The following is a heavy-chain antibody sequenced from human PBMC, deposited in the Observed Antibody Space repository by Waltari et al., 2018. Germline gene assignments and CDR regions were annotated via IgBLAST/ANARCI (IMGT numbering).Heavy chain of an antibody. CDR1: GFTFSNYW. Sequence: EVQLVESGGGLVQPGGSLRLSCAASGFTFSNYWMHWVRQVPGKGLVGVSRISSDWGITHYVDSVKGRFTISRDNAENTLYFQMNSLTVEDTAVYYCARNYRDYWVQGTLVTVSS. CDR3: ARNYRDY. V-gene: IGHV3-74*01. D-gene: IGHD3-16*02. CDR2: ISSDWGIT. J-gene: IGHJ4*02.